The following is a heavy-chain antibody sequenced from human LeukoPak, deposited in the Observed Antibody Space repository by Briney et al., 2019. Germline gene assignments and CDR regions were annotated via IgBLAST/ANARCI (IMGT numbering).Heavy chain of an antibody. CDR2: INPNGGST. CDR1: GYSFTSYY. D-gene: IGHD2-2*01. CDR3: ARGVVPAGFPGWWFDP. J-gene: IGHJ5*02. V-gene: IGHV1-46*01. Sequence: ASVKVSCKASGYSFTSYYMHWVRQAPAQGLEWMGIINPNGGSTSYAQKFQGRVTMTRDMSTSTFYMELSRLKSEDTAMYYCARGVVPAGFPGWWFDPCGLGTLVTVSS.